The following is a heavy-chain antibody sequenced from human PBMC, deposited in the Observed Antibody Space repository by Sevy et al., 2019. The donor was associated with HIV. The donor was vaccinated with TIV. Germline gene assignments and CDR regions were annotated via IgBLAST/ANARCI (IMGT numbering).Heavy chain of an antibody. V-gene: IGHV3-30*18. CDR3: AKALRYYYDSSGVGAFDI. J-gene: IGHJ3*02. Sequence: GGSLRLSCAASGFTFSSYGMHWVRQAPGKGLEWVAVISYDGSNKYYADSVKGRFTISRDNSKNTLYLQMNSLRAEDTAVYYCAKALRYYYDSSGVGAFDIWGQGTMVTVSS. CDR1: GFTFSSYG. D-gene: IGHD3-22*01. CDR2: ISYDGSNK.